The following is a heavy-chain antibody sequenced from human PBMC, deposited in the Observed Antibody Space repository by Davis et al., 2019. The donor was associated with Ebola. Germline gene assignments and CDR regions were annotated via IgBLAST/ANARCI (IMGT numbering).Heavy chain of an antibody. CDR2: IYYSGST. CDR3: ARYTPQYYYGSGSYYNDYGMDV. Sequence: GSLRLSCTVSGGSISSYYWSWIRQPPGKGLEWIGYIYYSGSTNYNPSLKSRVTISVDTSKNQFSLKLSSVTAADTAVYYCARYTPQYYYGSGSYYNDYGMDVWGQGTTVTVSS. CDR1: GGSISSYY. J-gene: IGHJ6*02. D-gene: IGHD3-10*01. V-gene: IGHV4-59*01.